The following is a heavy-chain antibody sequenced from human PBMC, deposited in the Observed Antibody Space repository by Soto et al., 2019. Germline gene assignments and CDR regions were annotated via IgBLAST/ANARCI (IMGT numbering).Heavy chain of an antibody. CDR3: ARAPRIAAAGFDY. D-gene: IGHD6-13*01. V-gene: IGHV3-30-3*01. CDR2: ISYDGSNK. CDR1: GFTFSSHA. Sequence: GGSLRLSCAASGFTFSSHAMHWVRQAPGKGLEWVAVISYDGSNKYYADSVKGRFTISRDNSKNTLYLQMNSLRAEDTAVYYCARAPRIAAAGFDYWGQGTLVTVSS. J-gene: IGHJ4*02.